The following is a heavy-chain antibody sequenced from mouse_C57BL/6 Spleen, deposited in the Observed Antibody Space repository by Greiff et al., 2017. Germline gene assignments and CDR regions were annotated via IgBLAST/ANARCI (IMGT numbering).Heavy chain of an antibody. Sequence: EVQLQESGPGLVKPSQSLSLTCSVTGYSITSGYYWNWIRQFPGNKLEWMGYISYDGSNNYNPSLKNRISITRDTSKNQFFLKLNSVTTEDTATYYCARGVANFDYLGQGTTLTVSS. J-gene: IGHJ2*01. D-gene: IGHD1-1*02. V-gene: IGHV3-6*01. CDR3: ARGVANFDY. CDR2: ISYDGSN. CDR1: GYSITSGYY.